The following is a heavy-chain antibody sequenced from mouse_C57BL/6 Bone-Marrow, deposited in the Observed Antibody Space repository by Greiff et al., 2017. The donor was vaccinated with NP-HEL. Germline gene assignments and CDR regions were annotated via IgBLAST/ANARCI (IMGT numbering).Heavy chain of an antibody. CDR3: ARQGGYYGSRRAMDY. V-gene: IGHV5-15*01. CDR2: ISNLAYSI. J-gene: IGHJ4*01. CDR1: GFTFSDYG. Sequence: EVMLVESGGGLVQPGGSLKLSCAASGFTFSDYGMAWVRQAPRKGPEWVAFISNLAYSIYYADTVTGRFTISRENAKNTLYLEMSSLRSEDTAMYYGARQGGYYGSRRAMDYWGQGTSVTVSS. D-gene: IGHD1-1*01.